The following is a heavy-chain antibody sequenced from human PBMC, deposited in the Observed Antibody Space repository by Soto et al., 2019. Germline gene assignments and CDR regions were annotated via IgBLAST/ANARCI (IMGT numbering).Heavy chain of an antibody. CDR2: ISTYTGNT. D-gene: IGHD3-10*01. CDR3: ARGYYYGSGRPTPGGMDV. J-gene: IGHJ6*02. CDR1: GYTFTNYD. V-gene: IGHV1-18*01. Sequence: QVHLVQSGAEVKKPGASVKVSCKASGYTFTNYDINWVRQAPGQGLEWMGWISTYTGNTNYAQKLQGRVTMTTDTXTXTXSMERRSLRSDDTAVYYCARGYYYGSGRPTPGGMDVWGQGTTVTVSS.